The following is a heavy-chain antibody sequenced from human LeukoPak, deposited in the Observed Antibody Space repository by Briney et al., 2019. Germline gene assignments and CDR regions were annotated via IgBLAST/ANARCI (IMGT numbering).Heavy chain of an antibody. CDR3: ARGRYCSGGSCYGYD. V-gene: IGHV3-53*01. Sequence: PGGSLRLSCAASEFTFSSYAMSWVRQAPGKGLEWVSVIYSGGSTYYADSVKGRFTISRDNSKNTLYLQMNSLRAEDTAVYYCARGRYCSGGSCYGYDWGQGTLVTVSS. D-gene: IGHD2-15*01. CDR1: EFTFSSYA. CDR2: IYSGGST. J-gene: IGHJ4*02.